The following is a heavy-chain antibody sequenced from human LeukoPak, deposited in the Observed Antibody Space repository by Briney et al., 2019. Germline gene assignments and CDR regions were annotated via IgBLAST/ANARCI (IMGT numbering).Heavy chain of an antibody. CDR2: MNPNSGNT. Sequence: ASVKVSCKASGYTFTSYDINWVRQATGQGLEWMGWMNPNSGNTGYAQKFPGRVTMTRNTSISTAYMDLSSLRSEDTAVYYCARGLREYYYESSGYYPFDYCGQGTLVTVSS. V-gene: IGHV1-8*01. CDR1: GYTFTSYD. J-gene: IGHJ4*02. D-gene: IGHD3-22*01. CDR3: ARGLREYYYESSGYYPFDY.